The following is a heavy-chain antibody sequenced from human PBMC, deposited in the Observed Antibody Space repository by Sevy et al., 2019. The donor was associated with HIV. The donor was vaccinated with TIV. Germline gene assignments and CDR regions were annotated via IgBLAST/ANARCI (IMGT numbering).Heavy chain of an antibody. V-gene: IGHV3-23*01. CDR3: ARESGSGWYIDH. CDR2: ISGSGGST. J-gene: IGHJ4*02. Sequence: GVSLRLSCAASGFTFSSYAMSWVRQAPGKGLEWVSAISGSGGSTYYADSVKGRFTISRDDSKNTLYLQMNSLRAEDTAVYYCARESGSGWYIDHWGQGALVTVSS. CDR1: GFTFSSYA. D-gene: IGHD6-19*01.